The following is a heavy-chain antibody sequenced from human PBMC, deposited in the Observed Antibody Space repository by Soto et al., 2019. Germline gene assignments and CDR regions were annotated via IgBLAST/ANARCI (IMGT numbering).Heavy chain of an antibody. CDR1: GFTFSNAW. J-gene: IGHJ4*02. CDR3: TTGLIYCSSTSCNTDY. D-gene: IGHD2-2*01. Sequence: LRLSCATSGFTFSNAWMSWVRQAPGKGLEWVGRIKSKTDGGTTDYAAPVKGRFTISRDDSKNTLYLQMNSLKTEDTAVYYCTTGLIYCSSTSCNTDYWGQGTLVTVSS. V-gene: IGHV3-15*01. CDR2: IKSKTDGGTT.